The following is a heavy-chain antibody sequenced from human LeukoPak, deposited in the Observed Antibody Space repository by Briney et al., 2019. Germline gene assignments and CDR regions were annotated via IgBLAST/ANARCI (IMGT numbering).Heavy chain of an antibody. CDR1: GFTFDDYA. CDR2: ISWNGGSI. D-gene: IGHD3-22*01. V-gene: IGHV3-9*01. Sequence: GGSLRLSCAASGFTFDDYAMHWVRQAPGNGLEWISGISWNGGSIGYADSVKGRFTISRDNAKNSLYLQMNSLRAEDTALYYCAKGGGYFYDSSGYSDYWGQGTLVTVSS. J-gene: IGHJ4*02. CDR3: AKGGGYFYDSSGYSDY.